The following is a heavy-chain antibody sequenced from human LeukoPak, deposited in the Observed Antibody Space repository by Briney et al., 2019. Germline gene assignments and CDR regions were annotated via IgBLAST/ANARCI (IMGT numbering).Heavy chain of an antibody. CDR1: GYTFTGYY. CDR3: AREMNYDDYRTSDY. V-gene: IGHV1-2*02. D-gene: IGHD4-17*01. Sequence: ASVKVSCKASGYTFTGYYMHWVRQAPGKGFEWMGRIDSNSGGTNYAQSFQGRVTMTRDTSITTVYMELISLRSDDTAVYYCAREMNYDDYRTSDYWGQGTLVTVSS. CDR2: IDSNSGGT. J-gene: IGHJ4*02.